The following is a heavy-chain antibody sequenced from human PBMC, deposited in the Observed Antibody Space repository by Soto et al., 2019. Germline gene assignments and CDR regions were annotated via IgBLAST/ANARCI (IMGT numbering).Heavy chain of an antibody. J-gene: IGHJ5*02. D-gene: IGHD4-17*01. Sequence: ASLKVSCKASGGTFSSYAISWVRQAPGQGLEWMGGIIPIFGTANYAQKFQGRVTITADESTSTAYMELSSLRSEDTAVYYCARDADYGDFNWFDPWGQGTLVTVSS. CDR1: GGTFSSYA. CDR3: ARDADYGDFNWFDP. CDR2: IIPIFGTA. V-gene: IGHV1-69*13.